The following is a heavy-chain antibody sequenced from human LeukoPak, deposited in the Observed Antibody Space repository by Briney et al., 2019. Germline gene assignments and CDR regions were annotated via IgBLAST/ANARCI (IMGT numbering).Heavy chain of an antibody. J-gene: IGHJ4*02. CDR3: ARERTAKTRFDY. V-gene: IGHV4-30-4*01. CDR1: GGSISSGDYY. Sequence: SGTLSLTCTVSGGSISSGDYYWSWIRQPPGKGLESIGFIYYSGSTYSNPSLKSRVTISVDTSKNQFSLRLSSVTAADTAVYYCARERTAKTRFDYWGQGTLVTVSS. CDR2: IYYSGST. D-gene: IGHD1-1*01.